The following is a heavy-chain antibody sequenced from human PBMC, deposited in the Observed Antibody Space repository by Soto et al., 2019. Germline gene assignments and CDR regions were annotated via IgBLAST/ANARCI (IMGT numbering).Heavy chain of an antibody. D-gene: IGHD1-1*01. CDR3: RDRRAYNMRNENYFYGMDV. Sequence: QVQLVQSGPEVKKPGSSVKVSCKASGGTFRTYAVSWVRRAPGHGLEWFGGFIPAHDTPNYAPRFEGRVTITAEESTNTDYMVHNSLTTDETADYCSRDRRAYNMRNENYFYGMDVWGQGTTVTVSS. CDR1: GGTFRTYA. J-gene: IGHJ6*02. V-gene: IGHV1-69*01. CDR2: FIPAHDTP.